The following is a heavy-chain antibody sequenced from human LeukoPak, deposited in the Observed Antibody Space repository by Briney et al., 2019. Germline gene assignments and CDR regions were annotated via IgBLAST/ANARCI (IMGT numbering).Heavy chain of an antibody. Sequence: HPGGSLRLSCVASGYSFASFAMSWVRQVPGKGLEWVSGISGSGGSTFYADSVAGRFAISSDKSKNTVYLQMMSLTAEDTAVYYCAKTRYNWKPPDAFDVWGQGTLVTVSS. J-gene: IGHJ3*01. D-gene: IGHD1-1*01. CDR2: ISGSGGST. CDR3: AKTRYNWKPPDAFDV. CDR1: GYSFASFA. V-gene: IGHV3-23*01.